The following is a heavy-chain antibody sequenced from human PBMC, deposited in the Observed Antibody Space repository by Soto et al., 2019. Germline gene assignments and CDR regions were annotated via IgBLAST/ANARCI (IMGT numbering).Heavy chain of an antibody. J-gene: IGHJ6*02. CDR1: GYTFTGYY. CDR3: ARERYQVISDGMDV. Sequence: GASVKVSCKASGYTFTGYYIHWVLGSPLQWLEWMGCINPQTGGTSYAQKFQGRVTLSRDTSINTAYLELSRLTFDDAAVYFCARERYQVISDGMDVWGQGTTVTVSS. CDR2: INPQTGGT. V-gene: IGHV1-2*02. D-gene: IGHD2-2*01.